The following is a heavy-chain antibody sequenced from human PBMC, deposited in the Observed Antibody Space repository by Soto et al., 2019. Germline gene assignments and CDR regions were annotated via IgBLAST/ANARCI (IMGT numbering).Heavy chain of an antibody. Sequence: QVQLVQSGAEVKKPGSSVKVSCKASGGTFSSYAISWVRQAPGQGLEWMGGIIPIFGTANSAQKFQGRVTHTADKSTSTAYMELSSVRSEDTAVYYCARGRKGGIAGAGREEGYYYYGMDVWGQGTTVSVSS. CDR2: IIPIFGTA. V-gene: IGHV1-69*06. CDR1: GGTFSSYA. D-gene: IGHD6-13*01. J-gene: IGHJ6*02. CDR3: ARGRKGGIAGAGREEGYYYYGMDV.